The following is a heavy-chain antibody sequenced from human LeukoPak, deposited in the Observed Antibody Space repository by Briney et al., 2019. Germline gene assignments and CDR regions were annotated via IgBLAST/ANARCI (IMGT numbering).Heavy chain of an antibody. D-gene: IGHD3-22*01. CDR2: ISWNSGRK. J-gene: IGHJ3*02. CDR1: GASISAYS. CDR3: AKDQYYDRSGYYYGYAFDI. Sequence: LSLTCTVSGASISAYSWGWIRQPPGKGLEWVSGISWNSGRKGYGDSVKGRFTISRDNAKNSLYLQMDSLRAEDTALYYCAKDQYYDRSGYYYGYAFDIWGQGTMVTVSS. V-gene: IGHV3-9*01.